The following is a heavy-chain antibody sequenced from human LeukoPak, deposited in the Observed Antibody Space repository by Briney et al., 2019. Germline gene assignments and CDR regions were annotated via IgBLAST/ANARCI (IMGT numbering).Heavy chain of an antibody. D-gene: IGHD3-10*01. CDR2: ISGSGDST. J-gene: IGHJ4*02. V-gene: IGHV3-23*01. CDR1: GFTFTSSA. CDR3: AKAAYYGSGSPPYYFDY. Sequence: PGGSLRLSCAASGFTFTSSAMSWVRQAPGKGLEWVSAISGSGDSTYYADSVKGRFTISRDNSKNTLYLQMNSLRAEDTAVYYCAKAAYYGSGSPPYYFDYWGQGTLVTASS.